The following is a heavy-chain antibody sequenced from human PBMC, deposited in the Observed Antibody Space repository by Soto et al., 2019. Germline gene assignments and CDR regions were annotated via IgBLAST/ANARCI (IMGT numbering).Heavy chain of an antibody. CDR2: IYAGGST. CDR1: GFTVSSNY. CDR3: ARGNTVTTAFDI. D-gene: IGHD4-17*01. V-gene: IGHV3-66*01. Sequence: VQLVESGGGVVQPGRSLILSCAASGFTVSSNYMSWVRQAPGKGLERVSVIYAGGSTYYADSVKGRFIISRDNSKNTLYLQMNSLRAEHTAVYYCARGNTVTTAFDIWGQGTMVTVSS. J-gene: IGHJ3*02.